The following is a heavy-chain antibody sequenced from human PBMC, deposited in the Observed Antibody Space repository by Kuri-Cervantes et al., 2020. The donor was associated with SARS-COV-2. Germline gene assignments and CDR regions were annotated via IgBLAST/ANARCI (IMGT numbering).Heavy chain of an antibody. V-gene: IGHV4-34*01. Sequence: GSLRLSCAVYGGSFSGYYWSWIRQPPGKGLEWIGEINHSGSTNYNPSLKSRVTISVDTSKNQFSLKLSSVTAADTAVYYCARNDFWSVRGAFDIWGQGKMVTVSS. CDR3: ARNDFWSVRGAFDI. CDR1: GGSFSGYY. CDR2: INHSGST. D-gene: IGHD3-3*01. J-gene: IGHJ3*02.